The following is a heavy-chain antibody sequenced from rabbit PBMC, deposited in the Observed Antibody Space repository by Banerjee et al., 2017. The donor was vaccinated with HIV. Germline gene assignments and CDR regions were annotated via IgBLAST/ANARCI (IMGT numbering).Heavy chain of an antibody. CDR3: ARGGGL. V-gene: IGHV1S47*01. CDR1: GFDFSSYG. J-gene: IGHJ6*01. Sequence: QEQLKETGGGLVQPGGSLTLSCKASGFDFSSYGVTWVRQAPGKGLEWIGYIDPIFHITTYANWVNGRFSISRENTQNTVYLQLNSLTAADTATYFCARGGGLWGPGTLVTVS. CDR2: IDPIFHIT.